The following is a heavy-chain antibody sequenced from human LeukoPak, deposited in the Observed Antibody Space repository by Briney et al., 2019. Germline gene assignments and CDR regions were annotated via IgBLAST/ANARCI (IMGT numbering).Heavy chain of an antibody. CDR1: GFTFNNYA. CDR3: AKSNGPVVATAALFDY. Sequence: GGSLRLTCAAAGFTFNNYAMSWVRQAPGKGLEWVSTLSGNADSTYYADSVKGRFTISRDNLKNTLFLQMDSLRAEDTAVYYCAKSNGPVVATAALFDYWGQGTLVTVSS. J-gene: IGHJ4*02. CDR2: LSGNADST. D-gene: IGHD5-12*01. V-gene: IGHV3-23*01.